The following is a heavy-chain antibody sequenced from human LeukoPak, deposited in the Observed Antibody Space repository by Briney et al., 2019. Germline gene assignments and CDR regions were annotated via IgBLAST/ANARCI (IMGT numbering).Heavy chain of an antibody. J-gene: IGHJ4*02. D-gene: IGHD3-16*01. Sequence: PGGSLRLSCAASGFTFSNYWIYWVRQAPGKGLEWVSVIYSGGSTYYADSVKGRFTISRDNSKNTLYLQMNSLRAEDTAVYYCARDSFGRYYFDYWGQGTLVTVSS. CDR3: ARDSFGRYYFDY. CDR2: IYSGGST. CDR1: GFTFSNYW. V-gene: IGHV3-53*01.